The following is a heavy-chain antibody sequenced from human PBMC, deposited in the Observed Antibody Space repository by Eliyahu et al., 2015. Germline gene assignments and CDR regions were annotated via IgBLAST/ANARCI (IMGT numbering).Heavy chain of an antibody. CDR3: ASEVGYCSGGSCYRYYLDH. J-gene: IGHJ4*02. CDR1: GGSFSGXX. Sequence: QVQLQQWGAGLLKPSETLSLTCAVYGGSFSGXXCSWIRQPPGKGLEWIGEINHSGSTYYNPSLKSRVTISVDTSKNQFSLKLSSVTAADTAVYYCASEVGYCSGGSCYRYYLDHWGQGTLVTVSS. D-gene: IGHD2-15*01. V-gene: IGHV4-34*01. CDR2: INHSGST.